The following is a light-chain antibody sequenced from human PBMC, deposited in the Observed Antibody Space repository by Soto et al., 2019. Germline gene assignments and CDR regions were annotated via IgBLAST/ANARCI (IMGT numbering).Light chain of an antibody. CDR3: HQYYSSPIT. V-gene: IGKV4-1*01. Sequence: DIVMTHSPDSLAVSLGERATINXXSSQXVLYSSNNKNYLAWYQQKPGQPPKXXIYWASTRQSGVPDRFTGSGAGTDFTLTVSSLQAEDVAVYYCHQYYSSPITFGQGTRLEIK. J-gene: IGKJ5*01. CDR1: QXVLYSSNNKNY. CDR2: WAS.